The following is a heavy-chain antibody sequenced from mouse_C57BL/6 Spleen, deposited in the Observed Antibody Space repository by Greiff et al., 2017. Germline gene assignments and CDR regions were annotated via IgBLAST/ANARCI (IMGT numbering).Heavy chain of an antibody. D-gene: IGHD4-1*01. Sequence: EVQLQESGPGLVKPSQTVFLTCTVTGISITTGNYSWSWLRQFPGNKLEWIGYIYYSGTITYNPYLKSRNTITRDNPKNQFYLEMNTLTAEDTATYYCARGGAGTLLAYWGQGTLVTVSA. CDR2: IYYSGTI. V-gene: IGHV3-5*01. CDR1: GISITTGNYS. J-gene: IGHJ3*01. CDR3: ARGGAGTLLAY.